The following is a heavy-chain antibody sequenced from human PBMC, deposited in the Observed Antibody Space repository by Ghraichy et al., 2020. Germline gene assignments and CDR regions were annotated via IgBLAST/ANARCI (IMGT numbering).Heavy chain of an antibody. Sequence: SETLSLTCSVSGGSISSKYWSWIRQPPGKGLEWIGCIYDNGNINYNPSLKSRVTVSRDTSRNQFSLKVTSVTAADTAVYYCASSPFVWGSYRPNYSFDSWGQGTLVTVSS. J-gene: IGHJ4*02. CDR3: ASSPFVWGSYRPNYSFDS. V-gene: IGHV4-59*01. D-gene: IGHD3-16*02. CDR2: IYDNGNI. CDR1: GGSISSKY.